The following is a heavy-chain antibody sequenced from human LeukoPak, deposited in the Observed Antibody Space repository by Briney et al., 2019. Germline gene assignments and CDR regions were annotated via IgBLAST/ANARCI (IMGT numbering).Heavy chain of an antibody. V-gene: IGHV1-18*01. Sequence: GASVKVSCKASGYTFTSYGISWVRQAPGQGLEWMGWISAYNGNTNYAQKLQGRVTMTTDTSTSTAYMELRSLRSDDTAVYYCARDCSSTSCRYYYYYGMDVWGQGTTVTVSS. CDR1: GYTFTSYG. J-gene: IGHJ6*02. CDR2: ISAYNGNT. D-gene: IGHD2-2*01. CDR3: ARDCSSTSCRYYYYYGMDV.